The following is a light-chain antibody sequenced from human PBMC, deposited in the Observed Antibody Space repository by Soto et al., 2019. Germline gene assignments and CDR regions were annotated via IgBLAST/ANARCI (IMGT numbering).Light chain of an antibody. V-gene: IGKV3-15*01. Sequence: EVVMTQSPATLSLSPGERATLSCRSSQSVGSKLAWYQQKTGQAPRLLIYGATTRATGVPARFSGGGSGTEFTLSISSLQSEDSAVYFCQQYDAPVTFGQGTKLHIK. CDR2: GAT. CDR3: QQYDAPVT. CDR1: QSVGSK. J-gene: IGKJ2*01.